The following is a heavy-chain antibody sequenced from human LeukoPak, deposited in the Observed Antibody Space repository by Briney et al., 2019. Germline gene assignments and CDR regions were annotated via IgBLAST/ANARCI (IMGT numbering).Heavy chain of an antibody. V-gene: IGHV4-34*01. Sequence: ASETLSLTCAVYGGSFSGYYWSWIRQPPGKGLEWIGEINHSGSTNYNPSLKSRVTISVDTSKNQFSLKVSSVTAADTAVYYCARGNVEMATAFDYWGQGTLVTVSS. CDR1: GGSFSGYY. CDR3: ARGNVEMATAFDY. J-gene: IGHJ4*02. D-gene: IGHD5-24*01. CDR2: INHSGST.